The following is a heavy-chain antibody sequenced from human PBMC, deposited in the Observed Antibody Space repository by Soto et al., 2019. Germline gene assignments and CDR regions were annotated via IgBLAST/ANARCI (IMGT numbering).Heavy chain of an antibody. V-gene: IGHV1-18*01. CDR1: GYTFTSYG. CDR3: ARPCYYDSSGYYPDAFDI. J-gene: IGHJ3*02. CDR2: ISAYNGNT. D-gene: IGHD3-22*01. Sequence: GASVKVSCKASGYTFTSYGISWVRQAPGQGLEWMGWISAYNGNTNYAQKLQGRVTMTTDTSTSTAYMELRSLRSDDTAVYYCARPCYYDSSGYYPDAFDIWGQGTMVT.